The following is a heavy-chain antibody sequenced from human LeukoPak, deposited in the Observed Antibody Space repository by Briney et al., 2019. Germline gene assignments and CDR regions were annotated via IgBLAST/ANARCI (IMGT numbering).Heavy chain of an antibody. J-gene: IGHJ5*02. CDR1: GGSFSGYY. CDR3: AREREDIVVVPAAIRRDWFDP. V-gene: IGHV4-34*01. Sequence: SETLSLTCAVYGGSFSGYYWSWIRQPPGKGLEWIGEINHSGSTNYNPSLKSRVTMSVDTSKNQFSLKLSSVTAADTAVYYCAREREDIVVVPAAIRRDWFDPWGQGTLVTVSS. CDR2: INHSGST. D-gene: IGHD2-2*02.